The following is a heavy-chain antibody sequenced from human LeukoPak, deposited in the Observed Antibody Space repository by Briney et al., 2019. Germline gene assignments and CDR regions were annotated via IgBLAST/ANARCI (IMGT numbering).Heavy chain of an antibody. J-gene: IGHJ6*02. D-gene: IGHD3-3*01. V-gene: IGHV4-59*08. CDR2: IYYSGST. Sequence: SETLSLTCTVSGGSISSYYWSWIRQPPGKGLEWIGYIYYSGSTNYNPSLKSRVTISVDTSKNQFSLKLSSVPAADTAVYYCARQQDFWSGYYSSYYYYGMDVWGQGTTVTVSS. CDR3: ARQQDFWSGYYSSYYYYGMDV. CDR1: GGSISSYY.